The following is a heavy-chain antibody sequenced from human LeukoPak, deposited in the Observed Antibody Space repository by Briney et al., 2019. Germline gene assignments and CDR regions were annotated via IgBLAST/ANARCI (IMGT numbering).Heavy chain of an antibody. V-gene: IGHV3-23*01. J-gene: IGHJ4*02. CDR1: GFTFSDYY. D-gene: IGHD3-9*01. CDR2: ISGSGDNT. Sequence: GGSLRLSCAASGFTFSDYYMSWVRQAPGKGLEWVSGISGSGDNTYYADSVKGRFTVSRDNSKNTLYLQMNSLRAEDTAIYYCAKGSGYDTDFDYWGQGTLVTVSS. CDR3: AKGSGYDTDFDY.